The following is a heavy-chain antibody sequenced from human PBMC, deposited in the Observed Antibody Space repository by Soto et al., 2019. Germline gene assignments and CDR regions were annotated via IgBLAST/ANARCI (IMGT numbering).Heavy chain of an antibody. Sequence: SGGSLRLSCAASGFTFSSYAMHWVRQAPGKGLEYVSAISSNGGSTYYANSVKGRFTISRDNSKNTLYLQMGSLRAEDMAVYYCARGFYDSYGMDVWGQGTTVTVSS. J-gene: IGHJ6*02. CDR1: GFTFSSYA. CDR2: ISSNGGST. D-gene: IGHD3-22*01. V-gene: IGHV3-64*01. CDR3: ARGFYDSYGMDV.